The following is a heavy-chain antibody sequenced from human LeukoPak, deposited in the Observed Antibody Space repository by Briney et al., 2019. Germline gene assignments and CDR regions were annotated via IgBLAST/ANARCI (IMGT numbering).Heavy chain of an antibody. J-gene: IGHJ5*02. CDR2: IYTSGST. V-gene: IGHV4-4*07. CDR3: ARDRPVVVPAANAEWFDP. Sequence: SETLSLTCTVSGGSISSYYWSWIRQPPGKGLEWIGRIYTSGSTNYNPSLKSRVTMSVDTSKNQFSLKLSSVTAADTAVYYCARDRPVVVPAANAEWFDPWGQGTLVTVSS. D-gene: IGHD2-2*01. CDR1: GGSISSYY.